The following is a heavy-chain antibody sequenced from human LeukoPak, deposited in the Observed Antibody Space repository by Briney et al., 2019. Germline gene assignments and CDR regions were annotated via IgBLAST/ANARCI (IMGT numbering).Heavy chain of an antibody. Sequence: SETLSLTCAVYGGSFSVYYWSWIRQPPGKGLEWIGEINHSGSTNYNPSLKSRVTISVDTSKNQFSLKLSSVTAADTAVYYCARGRGLVAVAGYYYYYGMDVWGQGTTVTVSS. CDR3: ARGRGLVAVAGYYYYYGMDV. J-gene: IGHJ6*02. D-gene: IGHD6-19*01. CDR1: GGSFSVYY. V-gene: IGHV4-34*01. CDR2: INHSGST.